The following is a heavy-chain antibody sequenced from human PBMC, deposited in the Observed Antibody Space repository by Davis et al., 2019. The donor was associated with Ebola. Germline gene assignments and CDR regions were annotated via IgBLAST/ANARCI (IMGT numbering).Heavy chain of an antibody. V-gene: IGHV1-69*13. J-gene: IGHJ4*02. CDR1: GYTFTSYG. Sequence: SVKVSCKASGYTFTSYGISWVRQAPGQGLEWMGTIAPMFGVANYAQKFQGRVTITAAESTGTSYMELNSLTSEDTGVYYCAREMVRGVNGYWGQGTLVTVSS. CDR2: IAPMFGVA. D-gene: IGHD3-10*01. CDR3: AREMVRGVNGY.